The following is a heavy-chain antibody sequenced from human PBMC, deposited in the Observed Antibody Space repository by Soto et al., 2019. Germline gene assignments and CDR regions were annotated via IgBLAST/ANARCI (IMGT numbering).Heavy chain of an antibody. J-gene: IGHJ4*02. CDR2: IYYSGST. V-gene: IGHV4-31*03. Sequence: QVQLQESGPGLVKPSQTLSLTCTVSGGSISSGGYYWSWIRQHPGKGLEWIGYIYYSGSTHYNPSLKSRVTISVDTSKNQFSLKLSSVTAADPAVYYCARSGVRGVIIRGGYFDYWGQGTLVTVSS. CDR3: ARSGVRGVIIRGGYFDY. CDR1: GGSISSGGYY. D-gene: IGHD3-10*01.